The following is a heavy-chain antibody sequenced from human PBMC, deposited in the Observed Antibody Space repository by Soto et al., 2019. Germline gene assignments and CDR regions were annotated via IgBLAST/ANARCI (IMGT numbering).Heavy chain of an antibody. Sequence: EVQLLESGGGLVQPGGSLRLSCAASGFTFSTYAMNWVRQAPGKGLEWVSGISGSGDSTYYADSVKGRFTVSRDKSKNTLYLQMNSLRAEDTAVFYCAKERSSGWSFDYWGQGTLVTVYS. J-gene: IGHJ4*02. V-gene: IGHV3-23*01. D-gene: IGHD6-19*01. CDR3: AKERSSGWSFDY. CDR1: GFTFSTYA. CDR2: ISGSGDST.